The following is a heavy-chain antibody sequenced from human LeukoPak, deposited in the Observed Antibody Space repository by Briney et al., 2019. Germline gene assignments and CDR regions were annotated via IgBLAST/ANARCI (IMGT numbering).Heavy chain of an antibody. D-gene: IGHD3-22*01. CDR3: ARVTGSGYYN. Sequence: GSVRLSCAASGFTFSSYEMNGVGQPPGKGLEWIGSIYYSGSTYYNPSLKSRVTISVDTSKNQFSLKLSSVTAADTAVYYCARVTGSGYYNWGQGTLVTVSS. V-gene: IGHV4-39*07. CDR1: GFTFSSYE. CDR2: IYYSGST. J-gene: IGHJ4*02.